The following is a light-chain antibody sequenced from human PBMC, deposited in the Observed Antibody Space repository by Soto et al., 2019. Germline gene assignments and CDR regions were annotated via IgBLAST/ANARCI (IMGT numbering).Light chain of an antibody. Sequence: EIVLTQSPAILSLSPGERATLSCRASQSVSNNLAWYQHKPGQAPRLLIYDASNRATGIPVRFSGSGSGTDFTLTIRSLEPEDVAVYYCQKRSNWPPFAFCPGTKVDIK. CDR1: QSVSNN. J-gene: IGKJ3*01. CDR3: QKRSNWPPFA. V-gene: IGKV3-11*01. CDR2: DAS.